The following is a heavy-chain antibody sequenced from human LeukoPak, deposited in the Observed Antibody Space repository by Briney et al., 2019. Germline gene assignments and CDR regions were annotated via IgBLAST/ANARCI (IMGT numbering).Heavy chain of an antibody. V-gene: IGHV1-69*02. J-gene: IGHJ4*02. CDR3: ASTPDILVGATPY. D-gene: IGHD1-26*01. CDR2: IIPILGIA. CDR1: GGTLSSYT. Sequence: EASVKVSCKASGGTLSSYTISWVRQAPGQGLEWMGRIIPILGIANYAQKFQGRVTITADKSTSTAYMELSSLRSEDTAVYYCASTPDILVGATPYWGQGTLVTVSS.